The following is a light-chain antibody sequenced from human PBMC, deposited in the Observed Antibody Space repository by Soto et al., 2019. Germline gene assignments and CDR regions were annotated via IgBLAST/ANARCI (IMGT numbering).Light chain of an antibody. CDR1: QSVSTN. Sequence: EIVMTQSPTTLSVSPGERATLSCRASQSVSTNLAWYQQKPGQVPSLLIYGASTRASGIPARFSGSGSGIEFTLTIGSLQSEDFAVYYCQQYSSSPSFGQGTRLE. CDR3: QQYSSSPS. V-gene: IGKV3-15*01. CDR2: GAS. J-gene: IGKJ5*01.